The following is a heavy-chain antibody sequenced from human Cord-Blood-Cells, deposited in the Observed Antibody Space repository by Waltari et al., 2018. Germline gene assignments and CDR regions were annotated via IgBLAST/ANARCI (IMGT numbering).Heavy chain of an antibody. D-gene: IGHD3-3*01. J-gene: IGHJ4*02. CDR2: IYYSGST. V-gene: IGHV4-39*01. Sequence: QLQLQESGPGLVKPSETLSLTCTVSGGSISSSSYYWGWIRQPQGKGLEWIGSIYYSGSTYYNPSLKSRVTISVDTSKTQFSLKLSSVTAADTAVYYCARRLATIFGVVIGFDYWGQGTLVTVSS. CDR3: ARRLATIFGVVIGFDY. CDR1: GGSISSSSYY.